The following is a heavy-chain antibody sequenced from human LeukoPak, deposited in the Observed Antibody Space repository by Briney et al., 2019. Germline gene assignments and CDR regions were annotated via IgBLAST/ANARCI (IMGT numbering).Heavy chain of an antibody. CDR1: GFIFSSYG. CDR3: ARGLFNYDSSGLNY. J-gene: IGHJ4*02. D-gene: IGHD3-22*01. V-gene: IGHV3-33*01. Sequence: GGSLRLSCAASGFIFSSYGMYWVRQAPGKGLEWVTNIWSDGSNKYYADSVKGRFTISRDNSKNTLYLQMNSLRAEDTAVYYCARGLFNYDSSGLNYWGQGTLVTVSS. CDR2: IWSDGSNK.